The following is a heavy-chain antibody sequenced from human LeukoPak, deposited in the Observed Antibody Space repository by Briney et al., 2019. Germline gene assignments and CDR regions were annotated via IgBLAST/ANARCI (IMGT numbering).Heavy chain of an antibody. Sequence: GGSLRLSCAASGFTVSSNEMSWVRQAPGKGLEWVSSISGGSTYYADCRKGRFTISRDNSKNTLHLQMNSLSAEDAAVYYCVKDDGWVQYANWGQGTLVTVSS. CDR3: VKDDGWVQYAN. CDR1: GFTVSSNE. V-gene: IGHV3-38-3*01. D-gene: IGHD5-24*01. J-gene: IGHJ4*02. CDR2: ISGGST.